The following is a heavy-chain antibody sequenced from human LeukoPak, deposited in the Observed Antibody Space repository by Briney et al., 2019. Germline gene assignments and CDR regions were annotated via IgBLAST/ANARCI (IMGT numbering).Heavy chain of an antibody. CDR2: IYYSGST. D-gene: IGHD1-26*01. CDR3: ARGVRGSYFNILDY. V-gene: IGHV4-59*01. Sequence: SETLSLTCTVSGGSISSYYWSRIRQPPGKGLEWIGYIYYSGSTNYNPSLKSRVTISVDTSKNQFSLKLSSVTAADTAVYYCARGVRGSYFNILDYWGQGTLVTVSS. CDR1: GGSISSYY. J-gene: IGHJ4*02.